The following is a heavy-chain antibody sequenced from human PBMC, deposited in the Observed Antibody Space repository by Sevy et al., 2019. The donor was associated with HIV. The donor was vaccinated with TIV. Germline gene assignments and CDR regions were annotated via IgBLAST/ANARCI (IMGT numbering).Heavy chain of an antibody. D-gene: IGHD6-13*01. CDR2: IYYSGST. Sequence: SETLSLTCTVSGGSVSSSSYYWGWIRQPPGKGLDWIGSIYYSGSTYYNPSLKSRVTISVDTSKNQFSLKVRSVTAADTALYYCAREEPRIAQFDYWGQGALVTVSS. CDR1: GGSVSSSSYY. CDR3: AREEPRIAQFDY. J-gene: IGHJ4*02. V-gene: IGHV4-39*02.